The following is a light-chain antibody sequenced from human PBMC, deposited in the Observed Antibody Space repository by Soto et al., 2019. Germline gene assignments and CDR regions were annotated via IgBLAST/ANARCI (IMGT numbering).Light chain of an antibody. CDR3: QQYNNWPPVT. V-gene: IGKV3D-20*01. CDR2: HAS. CDR1: QSVSNTY. J-gene: IGKJ3*01. Sequence: EIVLTQSPATLSLSPGERATLSCGASQSVSNTYLAWYQHKPGLAPRLLVYHASSRATGIPDRFSGSGSGTEFTLTISSLQSEDFAVYFCQQYNNWPPVTFGPGTKVDI.